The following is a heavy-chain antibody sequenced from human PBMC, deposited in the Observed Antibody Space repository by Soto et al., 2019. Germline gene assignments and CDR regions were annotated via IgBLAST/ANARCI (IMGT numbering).Heavy chain of an antibody. Sequence: QVQLVQSGAEVKKPGSSVKVSCKASGGTFSSYAINWVRQAPGQGLEWMGGIIPMFGTVNYAQKVQGRVTITADESTSTAYMELNSLRSEDTAVYYCAEGSSSSRRFDPWRPGTLVTVSS. V-gene: IGHV1-69*01. J-gene: IGHJ5*02. CDR1: GGTFSSYA. D-gene: IGHD6-6*01. CDR2: IIPMFGTV. CDR3: AEGSSSSRRFDP.